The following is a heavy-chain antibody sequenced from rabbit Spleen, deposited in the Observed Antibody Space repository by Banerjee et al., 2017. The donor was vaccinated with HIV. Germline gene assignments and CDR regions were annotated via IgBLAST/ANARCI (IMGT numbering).Heavy chain of an antibody. CDR1: GFTLSSYY. J-gene: IGHJ4*01. CDR3: ARDGAGSSYFNL. D-gene: IGHD8-1*01. CDR2: IDPVFGST. V-gene: IGHV1S7*01. Sequence: QLKESGGGLVQPGGSLKLSCKASGFTLSSYYMNWVRQAPGKGLEWIGYIDPVFGSTYYANWVNGRFTISSYNAQNTLYLQLNSLTAADTATYFCARDGAGSSYFNLWGPGTLVTVS.